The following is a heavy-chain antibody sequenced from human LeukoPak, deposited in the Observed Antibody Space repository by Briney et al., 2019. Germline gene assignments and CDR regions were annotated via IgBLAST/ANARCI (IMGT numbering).Heavy chain of an antibody. CDR3: AAYYDFWSGYSYFDN. D-gene: IGHD3-3*01. CDR2: INHSGST. CDR1: GGSFIGYY. J-gene: IGHJ4*02. V-gene: IGHV4-34*01. Sequence: SETLSLTCAVYGGSFIGYYWSWIRQPPGKGLEWIGEINHSGSTNYNPSLKRRVTISIDTSKNQFSLKLSSVTAADTAVYYCAAYYDFWSGYSYFDNWGQGTLVTVSS.